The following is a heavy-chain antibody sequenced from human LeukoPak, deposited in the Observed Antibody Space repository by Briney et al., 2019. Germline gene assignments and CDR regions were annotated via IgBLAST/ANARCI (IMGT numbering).Heavy chain of an antibody. CDR2: IYYSGST. J-gene: IGHJ4*02. Sequence: PSETLSLTCTVSGVSMSSYYWSWIRQPPGKGLEWIGYIYYSGSTKYNPSLKSRVTISADTSKNQFSLKLSSVTAADTAVYYCARGARAGYNLEPFDYWGQGTLVTVSS. CDR3: ARGARAGYNLEPFDY. CDR1: GVSMSSYY. D-gene: IGHD5-24*01. V-gene: IGHV4-59*08.